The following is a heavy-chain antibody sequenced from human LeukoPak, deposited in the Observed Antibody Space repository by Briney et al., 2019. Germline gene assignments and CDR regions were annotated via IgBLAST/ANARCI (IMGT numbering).Heavy chain of an antibody. V-gene: IGHV4-34*01. CDR2: INHSGST. D-gene: IGHD3-3*01. Sequence: SETLPLTCAVYGGSFSGYYWSWIRQPPGKGLEWIGEINHSGSTNYNPSLKSRVTISVDTSKNRFSLKLSSVTAADTAVYYCARGSYDFWSGYYYYGMDVWGQGTTVTVSS. CDR1: GGSFSGYY. J-gene: IGHJ6*02. CDR3: ARGSYDFWSGYYYYGMDV.